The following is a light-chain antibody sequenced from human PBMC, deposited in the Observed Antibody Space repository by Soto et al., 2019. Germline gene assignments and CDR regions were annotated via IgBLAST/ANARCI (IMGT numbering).Light chain of an antibody. Sequence: EVVMTQSPATLSVSPGERATLSCRASQSVSINLAWYQQKPGQAPRLLIYGASTGATGIPARFSGSGSGTEFTLTISSLQSEDFAVYYCQQYNNWITFAQGTRLEIK. CDR1: QSVSIN. J-gene: IGKJ5*01. CDR3: QQYNNWIT. CDR2: GAS. V-gene: IGKV3-15*01.